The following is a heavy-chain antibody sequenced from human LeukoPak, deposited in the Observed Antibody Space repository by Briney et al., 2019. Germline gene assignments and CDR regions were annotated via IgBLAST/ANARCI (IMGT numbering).Heavy chain of an antibody. CDR1: GYSFTSYW. CDR2: IYPGDSDT. Sequence: GESPKISCKGSGYSFTSYWIGWVRQMPGKGLEWMGIIYPGDSDTRYSPSFQGQVTISADKSISTAYLQWSSLKASDTAMYHCVRLSVGYEYYGSERNTEFGYWGQGTLVTVSS. CDR3: VRLSVGYEYYGSERNTEFGY. J-gene: IGHJ4*02. D-gene: IGHD3-10*01. V-gene: IGHV5-51*01.